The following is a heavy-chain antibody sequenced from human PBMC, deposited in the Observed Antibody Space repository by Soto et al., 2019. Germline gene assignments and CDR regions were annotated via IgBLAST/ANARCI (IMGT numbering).Heavy chain of an antibody. J-gene: IGHJ6*03. CDR1: GFTVSSNY. V-gene: IGHV3-66*01. CDR3: ARVVSDYDILTGYYYMDV. Sequence: GGSLRLSCAASGFTVSSNYMSWVRQAPGKGLEWVSVIYSGGSTYYADSVKGRFTISRDNSKNTLYLQMNSLRAEDTAVYYCARVVSDYDILTGYYYMDVWGKGTTVTVSS. CDR2: IYSGGST. D-gene: IGHD3-9*01.